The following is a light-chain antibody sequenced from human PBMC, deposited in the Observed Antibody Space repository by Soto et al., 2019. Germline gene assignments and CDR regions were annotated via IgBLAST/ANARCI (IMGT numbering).Light chain of an antibody. CDR1: SSDVGSFNL. CDR3: CSYATDSSYV. J-gene: IGLJ1*01. Sequence: QSVLTQPASVSGSPGQSITISCTGTSSDVGSFNLVSWYQHHPGKIPRLIIYEGSRRPSGVSDRFSASKSGNAASLTTSGLQAEDEADYYCCSYATDSSYVFGTGTKVTVL. V-gene: IGLV2-23*01. CDR2: EGS.